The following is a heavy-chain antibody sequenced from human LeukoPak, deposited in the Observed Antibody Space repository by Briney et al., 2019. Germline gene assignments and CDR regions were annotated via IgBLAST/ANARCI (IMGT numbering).Heavy chain of an antibody. D-gene: IGHD2-2*01. J-gene: IGHJ6*02. CDR3: ARDSVVPGTGMDV. CDR1: GGSICSGGYY. Sequence: TQTLCLTCTVSGGSICSGGYYWSWIRQHPGKGLEWIGYIHYSGSTYYNPSLKSRVTISVDTSKNQFSLKLSSVTAADTAVYYCARDSVVPGTGMDVWGQGTTVTVSS. V-gene: IGHV4-31*03. CDR2: IHYSGST.